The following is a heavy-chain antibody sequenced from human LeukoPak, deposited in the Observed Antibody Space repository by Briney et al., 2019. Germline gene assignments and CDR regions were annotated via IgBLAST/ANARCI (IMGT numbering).Heavy chain of an antibody. CDR1: GGTFSSYA. V-gene: IGHV1-69*13. J-gene: IGHJ5*02. D-gene: IGHD3-9*01. Sequence: ASVKVSCKASGGTFSSYAISWVRQAPGQGLEWMGGIIPIFGTANYAQKFQGRVTITADESTSTAYMELSSLRSEDTAVYYCARSVLRYFPSWFDPWGQGTLVTVSS. CDR3: ARSVLRYFPSWFDP. CDR2: IIPIFGTA.